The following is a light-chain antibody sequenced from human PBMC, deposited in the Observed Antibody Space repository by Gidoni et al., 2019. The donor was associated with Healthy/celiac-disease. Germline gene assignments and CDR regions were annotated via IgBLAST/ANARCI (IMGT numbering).Light chain of an antibody. J-gene: IGKJ4*01. CDR2: GAS. Sequence: EIVLTPSPGTLSLSPGERTTLSCRASQSLSSTYLAWYQQRPGQPPRLLIYGASSRATGIPDRFSGSGSGTDFTLTISRLEPEDFAVYYCQQYGSSLLTFGGGTKVEI. CDR1: QSLSSTY. CDR3: QQYGSSLLT. V-gene: IGKV3-20*01.